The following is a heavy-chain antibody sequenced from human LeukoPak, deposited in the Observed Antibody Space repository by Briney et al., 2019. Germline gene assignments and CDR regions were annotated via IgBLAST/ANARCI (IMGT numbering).Heavy chain of an antibody. V-gene: IGHV3-21*01. D-gene: IGHD3-3*01. CDR1: GFTFSSYS. CDR3: ARDFGGRITIFGVVITYFDY. Sequence: NPGGSLRLSCAASGFTFSSYSMNWVRQAPGKGLEWVSSISSSSSYIYYADSVKGRFTISRDNAKNSLYLQMNSLRAEDTAVYYCARDFGGRITIFGVVITYFDYWGQGTLVTVSS. CDR2: ISSSSSYI. J-gene: IGHJ4*02.